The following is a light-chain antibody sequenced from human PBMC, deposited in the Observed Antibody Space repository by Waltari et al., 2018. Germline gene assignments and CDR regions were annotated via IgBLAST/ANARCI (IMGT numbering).Light chain of an antibody. CDR1: QDIGNY. CDR2: AAS. CDR3: QQYLSLPYT. Sequence: IQMTQSPSSLSASVGDQVTITCQASQDIGNYLNWYQQKPGKAPNLLIHAASNLEGGVPSRFSGRGSGTHFSFTISSLQPGDFATYYCQQYLSLPYTFGQGTILDI. J-gene: IGKJ2*01. V-gene: IGKV1-33*01.